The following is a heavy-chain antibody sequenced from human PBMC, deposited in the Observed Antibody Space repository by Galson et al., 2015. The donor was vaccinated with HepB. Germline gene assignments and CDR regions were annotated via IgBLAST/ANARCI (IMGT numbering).Heavy chain of an antibody. D-gene: IGHD3-22*01. V-gene: IGHV3-21*01. Sequence: SLRLSCAASGFTFSSYSMNWVRQAPGKGLEWVSSISSSSSYIYYADSVKGRFTISRDNSKNTLYLQMNSLRAEDTAVYYCARATMISRASHWYFDLWGRGTLVTVSS. CDR3: ARATMISRASHWYFDL. CDR1: GFTFSSYS. J-gene: IGHJ2*01. CDR2: ISSSSSYI.